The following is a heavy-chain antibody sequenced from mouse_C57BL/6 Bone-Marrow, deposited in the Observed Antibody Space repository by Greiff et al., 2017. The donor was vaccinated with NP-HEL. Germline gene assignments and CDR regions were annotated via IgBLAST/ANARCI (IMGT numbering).Heavy chain of an antibody. CDR3: ARDRTVVARDAMDY. CDR2: ISYDGSN. J-gene: IGHJ4*01. D-gene: IGHD1-1*01. V-gene: IGHV3-6*01. Sequence: DVKLQESGPGLVKPSQSLSLTCSVTGYSITSGYYWNWIRQFPGNKLEWMGYISYDGSNNYNPSLKNRISITRDPSKNQFFLKLNSVTTEDTATYYCARDRTVVARDAMDYWGQGTSVTVSS. CDR1: GYSITSGYY.